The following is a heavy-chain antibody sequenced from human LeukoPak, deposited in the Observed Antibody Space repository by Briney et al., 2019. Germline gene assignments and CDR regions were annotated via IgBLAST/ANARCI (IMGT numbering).Heavy chain of an antibody. D-gene: IGHD2-21*02. CDR1: GGTFSSYA. Sequence: ASVKVSCKASGGTFSSYAISWVRQAPGQGLECMGGIIPIFGTANYAQKFQGRVTITADEATSTAYMELSSLRSEDTGVYFCARATGVTAIPFYWGEGALVTVSS. V-gene: IGHV1-69*13. J-gene: IGHJ4*02. CDR3: ARATGVTAIPFY. CDR2: IIPIFGTA.